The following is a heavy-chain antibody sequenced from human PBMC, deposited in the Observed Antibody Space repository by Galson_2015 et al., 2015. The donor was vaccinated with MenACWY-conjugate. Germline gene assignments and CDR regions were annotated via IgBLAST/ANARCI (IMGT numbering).Heavy chain of an antibody. CDR3: AKDSGYSYGYYFDY. Sequence: SLRLSCAASGFNFSSYGMHWVRQAPGKGLEWVAVISYDGSNKYYADSVKGRFTISRDNSKNTLYLQMNSLRAEDTAVYYCAKDSGYSYGYYFDYWGQGTLVTVSS. J-gene: IGHJ4*02. V-gene: IGHV3-30*18. CDR1: GFNFSSYG. CDR2: ISYDGSNK. D-gene: IGHD5-18*01.